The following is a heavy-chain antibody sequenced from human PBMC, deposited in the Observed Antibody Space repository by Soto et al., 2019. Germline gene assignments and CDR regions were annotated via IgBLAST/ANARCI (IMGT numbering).Heavy chain of an antibody. CDR2: IIPIFGTA. V-gene: IGHV1-69*13. D-gene: IGHD3-22*01. J-gene: IGHJ4*02. CDR3: ARGTYYYDSSGYYFYYFDY. Sequence: SVKVSCKASGGTFSSYAISWVRQAPGQGLEWMGGIIPIFGTANYAQKFQGRVTITADESTSTAYMELSSLRSEDTAVYYCARGTYYYDSSGYYFYYFDYWGQGTLVTVSS. CDR1: GGTFSSYA.